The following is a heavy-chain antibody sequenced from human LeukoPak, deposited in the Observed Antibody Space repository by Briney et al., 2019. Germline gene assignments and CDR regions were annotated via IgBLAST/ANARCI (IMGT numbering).Heavy chain of an antibody. D-gene: IGHD1-1*01. J-gene: IGHJ4*02. CDR3: ARALTTLTYEGY. Sequence: PGGSLRLSCAASGFTFSSYTMHWIRQAPGKGLEWVSSISGSNSYIFYADSVKGPFTVSRDNAKDSLYLQMNSLRAEDTAVYYCARALTTLTYEGYWGQGTLVTVSS. V-gene: IGHV3-21*01. CDR1: GFTFSSYT. CDR2: ISGSNSYI.